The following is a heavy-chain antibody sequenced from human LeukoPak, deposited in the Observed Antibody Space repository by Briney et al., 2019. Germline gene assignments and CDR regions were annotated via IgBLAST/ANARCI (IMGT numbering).Heavy chain of an antibody. Sequence: PSEALSLTCSVSGGSITSSSYYWGWIRQPPGKGLEWIGYIYYSGSTYYNPSLKSRVTISVDTSKNQISLKLSSVTAADTAVYYCARAPYGSATNNYYMDVWGKGTTVTVSS. CDR1: GGSITSSSYY. CDR2: IYYSGST. CDR3: ARAPYGSATNNYYMDV. V-gene: IGHV4-39*07. J-gene: IGHJ6*03. D-gene: IGHD3-10*01.